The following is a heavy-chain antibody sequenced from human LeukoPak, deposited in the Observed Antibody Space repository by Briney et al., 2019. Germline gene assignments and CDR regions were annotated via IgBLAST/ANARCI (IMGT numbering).Heavy chain of an antibody. CDR1: GITFSSYW. D-gene: IGHD5-12*01. CDR2: INSDGIIT. Sequence: GESLRLSCAASGITFSSYWMHWVRQAPGKGLMWVSRINSDGIITNYADSVKGRFTISRDNAKNTLYLQMNSLRAEDTAVYYCARVRATFSPHFDNRGQGTLVTVSS. CDR3: ARVRATFSPHFDN. V-gene: IGHV3-74*01. J-gene: IGHJ4*02.